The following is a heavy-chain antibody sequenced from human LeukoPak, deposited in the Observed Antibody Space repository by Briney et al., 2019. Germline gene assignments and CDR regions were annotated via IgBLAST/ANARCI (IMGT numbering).Heavy chain of an antibody. D-gene: IGHD3-3*01. J-gene: IGHJ3*02. CDR2: IIPIFGTA. CDR3: ASSSFGVASLNAFDI. CDR1: GGTFSSYA. Sequence: ASMKVSCKASGGTFSSYAISWVRQAPGQGLEWMGGIIPIFGTANYAQKFQGRVTITADESTSTAYMELSSLRSEDTAVYYCASSSFGVASLNAFDIWGQGTMVTVSS. V-gene: IGHV1-69*13.